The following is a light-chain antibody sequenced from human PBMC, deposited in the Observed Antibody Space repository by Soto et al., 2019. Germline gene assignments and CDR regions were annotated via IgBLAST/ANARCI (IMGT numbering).Light chain of an antibody. CDR1: SGSVSTSYY. J-gene: IGLJ3*02. Sequence: QTVVTQEPSVSVSPGGTVTLTCGLSSGSVSTSYYPSWYQQTPGQAPRTLIYSTNTRSSGVPDRFSGSILGNKAALTITGAQEDDESDYYCVLDMGSGIWVFGGGTKLTVL. CDR2: STN. CDR3: VLDMGSGIWV. V-gene: IGLV8-61*01.